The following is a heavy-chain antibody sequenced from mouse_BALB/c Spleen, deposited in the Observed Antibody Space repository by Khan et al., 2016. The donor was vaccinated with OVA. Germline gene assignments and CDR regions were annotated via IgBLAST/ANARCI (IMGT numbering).Heavy chain of an antibody. CDR2: INSGSTTI. D-gene: IGHD4-1*01. V-gene: IGHV5-17*02. CDR1: GFTFSSFG. Sequence: EVELVVSGGGLVQPGGSRKLSCAASGFTFSSFGMHWVRQAPEKGLEWVAYINSGSTTIYYADPVKGRFTISRDNPKNTLFLQMTSLRSEDMAMYYCARGNWAYWGQGTTLTVSS. CDR3: ARGNWAY. J-gene: IGHJ2*01.